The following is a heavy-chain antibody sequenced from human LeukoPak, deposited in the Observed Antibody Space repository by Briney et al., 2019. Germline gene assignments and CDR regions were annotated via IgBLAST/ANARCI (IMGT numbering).Heavy chain of an antibody. J-gene: IGHJ5*02. CDR2: ISYDGSNK. CDR1: GFTFSSYA. CDR3: ARVVAVATPWFDP. V-gene: IGHV3-30*04. Sequence: GGSLRLSCAASGFTFSSYAMHWVRQAPGKGLEWVAVISYDGSNKHYADSVKGRFTISRDNSKNTLYLQMNSLRAEDTAVYYCARVVAVATPWFDPWGQGTLVTVSS. D-gene: IGHD6-19*01.